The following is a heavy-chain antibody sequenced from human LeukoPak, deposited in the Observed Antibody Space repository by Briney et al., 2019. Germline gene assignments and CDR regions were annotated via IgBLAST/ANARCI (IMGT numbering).Heavy chain of an antibody. CDR1: GVSISSSNFF. CDR3: ARHDTTPSYYMDV. CDR2: IYSSGRI. Sequence: SETLSLTCTVSGVSISSSNFFWGWVRQPPEKGLEWIGYIYSSGRIYYNPSLNRRVTISVDTSKNQFSLKLTSVTAADTAVYYCARHDTTPSYYMDVWGKGTTVTVSS. D-gene: IGHD1-14*01. V-gene: IGHV4-39*01. J-gene: IGHJ6*03.